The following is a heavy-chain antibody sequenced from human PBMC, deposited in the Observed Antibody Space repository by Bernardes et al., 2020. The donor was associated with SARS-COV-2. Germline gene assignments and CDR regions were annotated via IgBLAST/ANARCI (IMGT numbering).Heavy chain of an antibody. CDR2: INHSGST. CDR3: ARGTSTLFGVVVNRWFNS. J-gene: IGHJ5*01. Sequence: SETLSLTCAVYGGSFSGYYWSWIRQPPGTGLAWIGEINHSGSTNSNPSLKSRVTISVDTSKNQFSLKLSSVTAADTALYYCARGTSTLFGVVVNRWFNSWGQGTLVTVSS. D-gene: IGHD3-3*01. CDR1: GGSFSGYY. V-gene: IGHV4-34*01.